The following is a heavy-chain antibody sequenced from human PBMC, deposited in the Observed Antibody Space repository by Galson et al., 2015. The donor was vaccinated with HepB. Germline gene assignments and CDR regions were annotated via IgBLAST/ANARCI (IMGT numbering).Heavy chain of an antibody. CDR1: GGSISSSNW. CDR3: ARGRLLGPSAPSGNFWFDP. Sequence: ETLSLTCAVSGGSISSSNWWSWVRQPPGKGLEWIGEIYHSGSTNYNPSLKSRVTISVDKSKNQFSLKLSSVTAADTAVYYCARGRLLGPSAPSGNFWFDPWGQETLVTVSS. J-gene: IGHJ5*02. D-gene: IGHD6-25*01. V-gene: IGHV4-4*02. CDR2: IYHSGST.